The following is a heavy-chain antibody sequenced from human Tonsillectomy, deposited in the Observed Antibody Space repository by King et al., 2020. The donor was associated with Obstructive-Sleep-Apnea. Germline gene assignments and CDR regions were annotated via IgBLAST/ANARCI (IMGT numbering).Heavy chain of an antibody. CDR3: ARISSGYYYRAPFDY. D-gene: IGHD3-22*01. CDR1: GFSLSTSGMC. V-gene: IGHV2-70*01. Sequence: TLKESGPALVKPTQTLTLTCTFSGFSLSTSGMCVSWIRQPPGKALEWLALIDWEDDKYYSTSLKTRLTISKDTSKNQVVLTMTNMDPVDTATYYCARISSGYYYRAPFDYWGQGTLVTVSS. J-gene: IGHJ4*02. CDR2: IDWEDDK.